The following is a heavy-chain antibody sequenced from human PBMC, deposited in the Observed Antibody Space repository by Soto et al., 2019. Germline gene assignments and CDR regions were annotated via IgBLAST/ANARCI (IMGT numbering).Heavy chain of an antibody. Sequence: QVQLVQSGAEVKKPGSSVKVSCKASGGTFSPYTINWVRQAPGQGLEWMGRIIPFHGVTNYAQKFQARVTITANKSTSRAYMELRGLRFEDTAMYYCTRDWEITVSTWSFGGFWGRGTLVTVSS. J-gene: IGHJ4*02. CDR1: GGTFSPYT. D-gene: IGHD3-10*01. CDR2: IIPFHGVT. CDR3: TRDWEITVSTWSFGGF. V-gene: IGHV1-69*08.